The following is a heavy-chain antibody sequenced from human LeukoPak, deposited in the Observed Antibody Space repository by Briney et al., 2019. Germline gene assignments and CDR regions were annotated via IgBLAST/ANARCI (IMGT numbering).Heavy chain of an antibody. D-gene: IGHD3-3*01. Sequence: ASVKVSCKASGGTFSSYAISWVRQAPGQGLEWMGGIIPIFGTANYAQKFQGRVTITTDESTSTAYMELSSLRSEDTAVYYCARGIPIFGVVRMNWFDPWGQGTLVTVSS. CDR3: ARGIPIFGVVRMNWFDP. CDR1: GGTFSSYA. V-gene: IGHV1-69*05. CDR2: IIPIFGTA. J-gene: IGHJ5*02.